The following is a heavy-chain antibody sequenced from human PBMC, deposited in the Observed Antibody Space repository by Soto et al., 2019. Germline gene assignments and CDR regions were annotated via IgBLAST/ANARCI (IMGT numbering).Heavy chain of an antibody. CDR1: GFTFSSYA. J-gene: IGHJ4*02. Sequence: GGSLRLSCAASGFTFSSYAMSWVRQAPEKGLEWVSLISGSGGSTCYTDSVKGRFTISKDNAKNSLYLQMNSLRAEDTALYYCGKDTEEAAGGPSPFDYSGQGTLVTGSS. D-gene: IGHD6-13*01. V-gene: IGHV3-23*01. CDR2: ISGSGGST. CDR3: GKDTEEAAGGPSPFDY.